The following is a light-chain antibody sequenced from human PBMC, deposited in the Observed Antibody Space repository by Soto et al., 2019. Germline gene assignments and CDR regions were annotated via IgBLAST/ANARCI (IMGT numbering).Light chain of an antibody. CDR2: AAS. CDR1: QSISSW. CDR3: QQYNSYSQT. V-gene: IGKV1-5*01. J-gene: IGKJ1*01. Sequence: DIQMTQSPSTLSASVGDRVTITCRASQSISSWLAWYQQKPGKAPKLLIYAASSLESGVPSRFSGSGSGTEFTLTISSLQPDDFATYYCQQYNSYSQTFGQGTK.